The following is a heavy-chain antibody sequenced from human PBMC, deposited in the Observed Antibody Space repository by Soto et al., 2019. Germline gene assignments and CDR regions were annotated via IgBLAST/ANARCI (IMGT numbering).Heavy chain of an antibody. Sequence: GGSLRLSCAASGFTFSSYAMSWVRQAPGKGLEWVSAISGSGGSTYYADSVKGRFTISRDNSKNTLYLQMNSLRAEDTAVYYCAKKSQGYSYEVHTYYFDYWGQGTLVTVSS. J-gene: IGHJ4*02. CDR2: ISGSGGST. CDR3: AKKSQGYSYEVHTYYFDY. D-gene: IGHD5-18*01. V-gene: IGHV3-23*01. CDR1: GFTFSSYA.